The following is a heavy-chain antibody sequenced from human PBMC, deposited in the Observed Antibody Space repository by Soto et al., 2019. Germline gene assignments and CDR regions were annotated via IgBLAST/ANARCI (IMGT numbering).Heavy chain of an antibody. J-gene: IGHJ4*01. CDR1: GFTFSNAA. D-gene: IGHD3-10*01. CDR2: INSNGRNK. V-gene: IGHV3-64D*06. CDR3: VRASEPRPYGSGSYPPY. Sequence: RGSLRLSCSASGFTFSNAAMHWVRQTPGRGLEYLAFINSNGRNKFYGDSVKGRFTVSRDNAQNTLYLQMSSLTVDDTARYFCVRASEPRPYGSGSYPPYWGPGTQVTVSS.